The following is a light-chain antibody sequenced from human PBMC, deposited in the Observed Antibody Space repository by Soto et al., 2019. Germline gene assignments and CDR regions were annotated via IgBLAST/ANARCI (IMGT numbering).Light chain of an antibody. J-gene: IGKJ2*01. CDR1: QSINSE. CDR2: GAS. V-gene: IGKV3-15*01. CDR3: QQGHNCPLT. Sequence: EIVMTQSPATLSLSPGERAALSCRASQSINSELAWYQQKPGQPPRLLIYGASTRATGVPARFTGSESGSEVSLTISRLQSEDVAVYYCQQGHNCPLTFGQGTRLEI.